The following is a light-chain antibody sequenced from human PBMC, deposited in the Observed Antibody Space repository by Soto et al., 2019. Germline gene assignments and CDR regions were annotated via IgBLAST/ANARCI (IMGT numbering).Light chain of an antibody. J-gene: IGLJ1*01. CDR1: SSDFGSYNL. Sequence: SVLTQPASVSGSPGQSITISCTGTSSDFGSYNLVSWYQQHPGKAPKLMIYEVSKRPSGVSNRFSGSKSGNTASLTISGLQAEDEADSYCCSYAGSSTFYVFGTGTKVTVL. CDR3: CSYAGSSTFYV. CDR2: EVS. V-gene: IGLV2-23*02.